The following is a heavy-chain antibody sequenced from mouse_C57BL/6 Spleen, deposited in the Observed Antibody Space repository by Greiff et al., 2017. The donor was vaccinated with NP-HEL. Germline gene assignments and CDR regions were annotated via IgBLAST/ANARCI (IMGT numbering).Heavy chain of an antibody. CDR2: ISSGSSTI. V-gene: IGHV5-17*01. Sequence: EVHLVESGGGLVKPGGSLKLSCAASGFTFSDYGMHWVRQAPEKGLEWVAYISSGSSTIYYADTVKGRFTISRDNAKNTLFLQMTSLRSEDTAMYYCARAVRDAMDYWGQGTSVTVSS. J-gene: IGHJ4*01. CDR1: GFTFSDYG. CDR3: ARAVRDAMDY.